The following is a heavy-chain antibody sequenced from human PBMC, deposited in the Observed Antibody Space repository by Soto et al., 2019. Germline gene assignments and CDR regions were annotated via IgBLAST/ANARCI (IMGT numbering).Heavy chain of an antibody. CDR3: ARAHSSSWYPDLDDAFDI. J-gene: IGHJ3*02. CDR2: INHSGST. D-gene: IGHD6-13*01. Sequence: QVQLQQWGAGLLKPSETLSLTCAVYGGSFSGYCWSWIRQPPGKGLEWIGEINHSGSTNYNPSLKSRVTISVDTSKNQFSLKLSSVTAADTAVYYCARAHSSSWYPDLDDAFDIWGQGTMVTVSS. CDR1: GGSFSGYC. V-gene: IGHV4-34*01.